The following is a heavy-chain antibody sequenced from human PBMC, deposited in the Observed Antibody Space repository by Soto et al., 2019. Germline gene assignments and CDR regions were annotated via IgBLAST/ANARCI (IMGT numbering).Heavy chain of an antibody. V-gene: IGHV1-3*05. CDR2: INAGNGNT. J-gene: IGHJ4*02. CDR3: ARAWVVVTAPDY. CDR1: GYTFTSYA. Sequence: QVKLVQSGAEEKKPGASVKVSCKASGYTFTSYAMHWVRQAPGQRHEWMGWINAGNGNTKYSQKFQGRVTITRDTSASTAYMELSSLRSEYTAVYYCARAWVVVTAPDYWGQGTLVTVSS. D-gene: IGHD2-21*02.